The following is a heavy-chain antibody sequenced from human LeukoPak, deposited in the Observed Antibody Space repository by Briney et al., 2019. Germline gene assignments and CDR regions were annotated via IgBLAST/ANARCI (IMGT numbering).Heavy chain of an antibody. Sequence: SETLSLTCTVSGGSISSYYWSWIRQPPGKGLEWIGYIYYSGSTNYTPSLRSRVTISVDTSKNQFSLKLSSVTAADTAVYYCARGREYYYDSSGYYYWAFDIWGQGTMVTVSS. D-gene: IGHD3-22*01. CDR2: IYYSGST. J-gene: IGHJ3*02. CDR3: ARGREYYYDSSGYYYWAFDI. V-gene: IGHV4-59*01. CDR1: GGSISSYY.